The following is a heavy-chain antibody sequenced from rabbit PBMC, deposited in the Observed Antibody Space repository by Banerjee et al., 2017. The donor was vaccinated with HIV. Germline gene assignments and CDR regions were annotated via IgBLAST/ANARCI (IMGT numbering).Heavy chain of an antibody. CDR1: GFSFSSSYW. Sequence: QEQLEESGGDLVKPGASLTLTCTASGFSFSSSYWICWVRQAPGKGLEWIACIYAGYSGDTHYASWAKGRLTISKTSSTTVTLQMTSLTAADTATYFCARDTSSSFSSFGMDLWGPGTLVTVS. V-gene: IGHV1S45*01. J-gene: IGHJ6*01. CDR3: ARDTSSSFSSFGMDL. CDR2: IYAGYSGDT. D-gene: IGHD1-1*01.